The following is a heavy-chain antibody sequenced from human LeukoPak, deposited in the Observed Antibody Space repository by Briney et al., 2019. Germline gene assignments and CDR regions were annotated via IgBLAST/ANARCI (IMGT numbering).Heavy chain of an antibody. CDR3: AREPIVGVHFDY. D-gene: IGHD1-26*01. V-gene: IGHV3-74*01. CDR2: INADGSST. J-gene: IGHJ4*02. Sequence: GGSLRLSCAASGFTFSSYWLHWVRQAPGKGLVWVSRINADGSSTTYADSVMGRFTISRDNAKNTLYLQMNSLRAEDTAVYYCAREPIVGVHFDYWGQGTLVTVSS. CDR1: GFTFSSYW.